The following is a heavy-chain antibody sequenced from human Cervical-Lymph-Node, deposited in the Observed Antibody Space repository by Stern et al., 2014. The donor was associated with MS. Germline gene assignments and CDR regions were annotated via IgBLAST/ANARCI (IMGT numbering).Heavy chain of an antibody. V-gene: IGHV1-8*01. J-gene: IGHJ5*02. CDR2: MNPNSGNT. Sequence: VQLVESWAEVKKPGASVKVSCKASGYTFTSYDINWVRQATGQGLEWMGWMNPNSGNTGYAQKFQGRVTMTRNTSISTAYMELSSLRSEDTAVYYCARDCKLRRFGSRGWFDPWGQGTLVTVSS. CDR3: ARDCKLRRFGSRGWFDP. D-gene: IGHD3-10*01. CDR1: GYTFTSYD.